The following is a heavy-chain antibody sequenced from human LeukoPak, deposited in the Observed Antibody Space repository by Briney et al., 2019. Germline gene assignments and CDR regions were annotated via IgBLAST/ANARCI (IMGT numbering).Heavy chain of an antibody. CDR1: GGSISSGDYY. V-gene: IGHV4-30-4*01. J-gene: IGHJ6*02. CDR2: IYYSGST. CDR3: ARVGLGYCSSTSCMGRDYYYYGMDV. D-gene: IGHD2-2*01. Sequence: SETLSLTCTVSGGSISSGDYYWSWIRQPPGKGLEWIGYIYYSGSTYYNPSLKSRVTISVDTSKNQFSLKLSSVTAADTAVYYCARVGLGYCSSTSCMGRDYYYYGMDVWGQGTTVTVSS.